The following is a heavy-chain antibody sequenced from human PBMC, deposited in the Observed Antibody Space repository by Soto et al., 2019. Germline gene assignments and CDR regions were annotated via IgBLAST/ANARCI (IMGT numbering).Heavy chain of an antibody. V-gene: IGHV1-69*02. D-gene: IGHD1-1*01. CDR3: ARTGTTGTFDI. J-gene: IGHJ3*02. Sequence: QVQLGQSGAEVKKPGSSVKVSCKASGGTFSSYTISWVRQAPGQGLEWMGRIIPILGIANYAQTFQGRVTSAADKSTSTAYMELSSMRSEYTAVYYCARTGTTGTFDIWGEVTMVTVSA. CDR1: GGTFSSYT. CDR2: IIPILGIA.